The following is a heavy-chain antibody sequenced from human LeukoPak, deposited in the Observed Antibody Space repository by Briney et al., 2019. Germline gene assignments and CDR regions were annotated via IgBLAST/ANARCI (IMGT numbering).Heavy chain of an antibody. CDR1: GGSISSSSYY. CDR3: ARQGDSSGYYTNFDY. Sequence: SETLSLTCTVSGGSISSSSYYWGWIRQPPGKGLEWMGSIYYSGSTYYNPSLKRRVTISVDTSKNQFSLKLSSVTAADTAVYYCARQGDSSGYYTNFDYWGQGTLVTVSS. V-gene: IGHV4-39*07. CDR2: IYYSGST. D-gene: IGHD3-22*01. J-gene: IGHJ4*02.